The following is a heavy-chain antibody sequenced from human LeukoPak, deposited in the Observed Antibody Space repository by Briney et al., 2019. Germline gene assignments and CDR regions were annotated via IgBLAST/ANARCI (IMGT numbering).Heavy chain of an antibody. CDR3: AKDRGYGEHEPFES. D-gene: IGHD4/OR15-4a*01. CDR1: GFTFSDYA. Sequence: PGGSLRLSCVGSGFTFSDYAIHWVRQTPGKGLEWVAVSAHDEVGKQFADSVKGRFTLSRDNSRDSVHLQMNRLRDEDTAVYYCAKDRGYGEHEPFESWGQGSLVTASS. V-gene: IGHV3-30*18. J-gene: IGHJ4*02. CDR2: SAHDEVGK.